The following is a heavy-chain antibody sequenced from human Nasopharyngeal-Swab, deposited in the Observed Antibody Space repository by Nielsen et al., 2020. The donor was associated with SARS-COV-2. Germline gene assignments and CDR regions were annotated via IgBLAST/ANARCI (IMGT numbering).Heavy chain of an antibody. D-gene: IGHD2/OR15-2a*01. CDR1: GGPISSGGYY. Sequence: SETLSLTRTVSGGPISSGGYYRSWIRQHPGKGLEWIGYIYYSGSTYYNPSLKSRVTISVDTSKNQFSLKLSSVTAADTAVYYCAGVLFTYFDYWGQGTLVTVSS. V-gene: IGHV4-31*03. J-gene: IGHJ4*02. CDR2: IYYSGST. CDR3: AGVLFTYFDY.